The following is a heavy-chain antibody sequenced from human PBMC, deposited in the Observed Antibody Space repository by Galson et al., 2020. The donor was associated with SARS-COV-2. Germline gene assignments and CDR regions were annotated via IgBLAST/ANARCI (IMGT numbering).Heavy chain of an antibody. CDR1: YW. J-gene: IGHJ4*02. CDR3: AKDYASGGSPDY. Sequence: YWMSWARQAPGRGPEWLSAISGSGDSTYYAYSVKDRFTITRDNSKNMMYLHIHSLRAEDTALYYCAKDYASGGSPDYWGQGTLVTVSS. V-gene: IGHV3-23*01. D-gene: IGHD6-19*01. CDR2: ISGSGDST.